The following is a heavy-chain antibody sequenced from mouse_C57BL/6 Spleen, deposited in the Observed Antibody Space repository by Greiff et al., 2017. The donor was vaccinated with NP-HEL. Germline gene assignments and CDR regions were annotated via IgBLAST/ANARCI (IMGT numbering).Heavy chain of an antibody. Sequence: QVQLQQSGPELVKPGASVKISCKASGYAFSSSWMNWVQQRPGKGLEWIGRIYPGDGDTNYNGKFKGKATLTADKSSSTAYMQLSSLTSEDSAVYFCARWGAFFDYWGQGTTLTVSS. V-gene: IGHV1-82*01. CDR1: GYAFSSSW. CDR3: ARWGAFFDY. CDR2: IYPGDGDT. J-gene: IGHJ2*01.